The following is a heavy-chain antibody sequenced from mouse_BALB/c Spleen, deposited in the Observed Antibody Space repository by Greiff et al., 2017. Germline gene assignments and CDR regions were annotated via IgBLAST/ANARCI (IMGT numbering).Heavy chain of an antibody. V-gene: IGHV7-3*02. CDR1: GFTFTDYY. CDR2: IRNKANGYTT. CDR3: ARDKWAPFGY. Sequence: EVMLVESGGGLVQPGGSLRLSCATSGFTFTDYYMSWVRQPPGKALEWLGFIRNKANGYTTEYSASVKGRFTISRDNSQSILYLQMNTLRAEDSATYYCARDKWAPFGYWGQGTLVTVSA. J-gene: IGHJ3*01.